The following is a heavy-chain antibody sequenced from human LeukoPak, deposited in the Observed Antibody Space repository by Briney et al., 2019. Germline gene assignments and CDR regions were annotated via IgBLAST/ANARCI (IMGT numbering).Heavy chain of an antibody. Sequence: SETLSLTCSVSGGSISSSNYYWGWIRQSPGKGLEWIGSIYYSGSTYYNPSLKGRLTISVDTSKNQFSLKLSSVTAAGTAVYYCVRQKITTSDYWGQGNMVTVSS. D-gene: IGHD4-11*01. J-gene: IGHJ4*02. CDR3: VRQKITTSDY. V-gene: IGHV4-39*01. CDR1: GGSISSSNYY. CDR2: IYYSGST.